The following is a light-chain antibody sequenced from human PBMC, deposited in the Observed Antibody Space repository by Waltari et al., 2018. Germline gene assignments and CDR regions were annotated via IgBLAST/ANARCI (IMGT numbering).Light chain of an antibody. Sequence: DIQMTQSPSSLSASVGERVTITCKASQDISNYLNWYQQKPGKAPKLLIYDASNLETGVPSRFSGSGSGTDFSFTISSMQPEDIATYYCHQYENLPPTFGQGTKLDIK. CDR3: HQYENLPPT. V-gene: IGKV1-33*01. CDR2: DAS. CDR1: QDISNY. J-gene: IGKJ2*01.